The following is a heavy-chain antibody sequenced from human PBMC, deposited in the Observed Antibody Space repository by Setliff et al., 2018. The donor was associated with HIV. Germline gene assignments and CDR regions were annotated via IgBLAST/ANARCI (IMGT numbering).Heavy chain of an antibody. D-gene: IGHD3-10*01. CDR3: TGDYNSGNNRFDY. J-gene: IGHJ4*02. CDR2: IYPIGSPDFPSGNT. V-gene: IGHV4-4*08. Sequence: SETLSLTCTVSGGSISNYYWSWIRQPPGKGLEWIGYIYPIGSPDFPSGNTVYNPSFTSRLTLSLDTSKNQFSLKLTSVTAADAALYYCTGDYNSGNNRFDYWGQGTPVTVSS. CDR1: GGSISNYY.